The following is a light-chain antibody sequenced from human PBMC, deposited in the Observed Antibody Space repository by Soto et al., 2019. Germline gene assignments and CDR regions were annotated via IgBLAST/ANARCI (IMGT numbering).Light chain of an antibody. CDR3: QQRITWPPLF. J-gene: IGKJ4*01. CDR2: DAY. Sequence: EIVVTQSQATLSLYPGERATLSCRTSQSVDSYLAWYQKKPGKAPRLLIYDAYNKATGIPARFSGSGSGRDFTLTISGLQPEEFAVYDCQQRITWPPLFVGGGTQVEIK. CDR1: QSVDSY. V-gene: IGKV3-11*02.